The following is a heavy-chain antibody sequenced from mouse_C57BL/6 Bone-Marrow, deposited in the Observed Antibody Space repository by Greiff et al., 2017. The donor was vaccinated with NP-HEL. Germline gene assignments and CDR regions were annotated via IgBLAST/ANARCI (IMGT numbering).Heavy chain of an antibody. Sequence: DVQLQESGGGLVKPGGSLKLSCAASGFTFSDYGMHWVRQAPEKGLEWVAYISSGSSTIYYADTVKGRFTISRDNAKNTLFLQMTSLRSEDTAMYYCARGEAYYYGSSYHAMDYWGQGTSVTVSS. V-gene: IGHV5-17*01. CDR1: GFTFSDYG. J-gene: IGHJ4*01. CDR3: ARGEAYYYGSSYHAMDY. CDR2: ISSGSSTI. D-gene: IGHD1-1*01.